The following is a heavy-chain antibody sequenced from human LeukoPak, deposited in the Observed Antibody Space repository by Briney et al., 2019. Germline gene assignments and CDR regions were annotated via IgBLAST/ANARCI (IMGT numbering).Heavy chain of an antibody. D-gene: IGHD2-15*01. CDR3: ASCSSGGSCYSPVNWFDP. J-gene: IGHJ5*02. Sequence: PSETLSLTCTVSGGSISSYYWSWIRQPPGKGLEWIGEINHSGSTNYNPSLKSRVTISVDTSKNQFSLKLSSVTAADTAVYYCASCSSGGSCYSPVNWFDPWGQGTLVTVSS. V-gene: IGHV4-34*01. CDR2: INHSGST. CDR1: GGSISSYY.